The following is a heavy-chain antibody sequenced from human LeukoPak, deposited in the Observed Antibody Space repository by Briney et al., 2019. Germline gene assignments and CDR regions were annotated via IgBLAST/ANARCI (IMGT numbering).Heavy chain of an antibody. CDR3: ARDISWWEDYYGSGGLYYFDY. Sequence: ASVKVSCKASGYTLTSYGISWVRQAPGQGLEWMGWISAYNGNTNYAQKLQGRVTMTTDTSTSTAYMELRSLRSDDTAVYYCARDISWWEDYYGSGGLYYFDYWGQGTLVTVSS. CDR1: GYTLTSYG. CDR2: ISAYNGNT. J-gene: IGHJ4*02. D-gene: IGHD3-10*01. V-gene: IGHV1-18*01.